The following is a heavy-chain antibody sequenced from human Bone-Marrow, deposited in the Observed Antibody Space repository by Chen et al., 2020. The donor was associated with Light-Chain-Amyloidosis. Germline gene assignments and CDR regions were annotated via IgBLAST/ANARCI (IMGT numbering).Heavy chain of an antibody. CDR3: ARRRDGYNFDY. CDR2: IYPDDSAA. V-gene: IGHV5-51*01. D-gene: IGHD5-12*01. Sequence: EVQLEQSGPEVKKPGESLKISCKGSGYTFPNYWIGWVRQVPGKGLEWMGVIYPDDSAARYSPAFEGQVTISADKSITTAYLQWRGLKASDTAMYYCARRRDGYNFDYWGQGTLVTVSS. J-gene: IGHJ4*02. CDR1: GYTFPNYW.